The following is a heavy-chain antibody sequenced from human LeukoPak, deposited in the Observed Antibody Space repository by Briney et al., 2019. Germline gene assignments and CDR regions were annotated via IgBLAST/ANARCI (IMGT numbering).Heavy chain of an antibody. D-gene: IGHD3-22*01. J-gene: IGHJ4*02. CDR1: GYTFTGHY. CDR3: ASLNLPDSSGYYDD. V-gene: IGHV1-2*02. CDR2: INPNSGGT. Sequence: ASVKVSCKAFGYTFTGHYMHWVRQAPGQGLEWMGWINPNSGGTNYAQKFQGRVTMTRDTSITTAHMELSRLRSDDTAVYYCASLNLPDSSGYYDDWGQGTLVTVSS.